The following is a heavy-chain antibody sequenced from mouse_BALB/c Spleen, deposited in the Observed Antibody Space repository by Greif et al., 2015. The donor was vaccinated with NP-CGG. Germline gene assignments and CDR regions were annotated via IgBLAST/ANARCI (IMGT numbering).Heavy chain of an antibody. J-gene: IGHJ3*01. CDR1: GYTFTSYW. CDR3: TRGKALGNYTWFAY. V-gene: IGHV1-5*01. CDR2: IYPGNSDT. Sequence: VQLQQSGTVLARPGASVKMSCKASGYTFTSYWMHWVKQRPGQGLEWIGAIYPGNSDTSYNQKFKGKAKLTAVTSTSTAYMELSSLTNEDSAVYYCTRGKALGNYTWFAYWGQGTLVTVSA. D-gene: IGHD2-1*01.